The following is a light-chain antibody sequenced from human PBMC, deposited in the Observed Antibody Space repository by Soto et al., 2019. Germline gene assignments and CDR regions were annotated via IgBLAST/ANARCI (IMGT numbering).Light chain of an antibody. CDR3: LQVKNFPRT. J-gene: IGKJ1*01. CDR1: QDINNR. V-gene: IGKV1-12*01. CDR2: AAS. Sequence: DIQMTQGPSSVSASVGDRVTITCRASQDINNRVAWFQQRPGRAPKYLIQAASILQSGFPSRFSATGSGTDFTLTIDSLQPEDFATYYCLQVKNFPRTFGQGTKLEIK.